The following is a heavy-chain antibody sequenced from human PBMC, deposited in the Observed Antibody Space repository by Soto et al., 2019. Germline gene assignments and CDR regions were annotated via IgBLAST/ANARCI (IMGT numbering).Heavy chain of an antibody. CDR2: ISGSGGST. D-gene: IGHD2-2*01. Sequence: GGSLRLSCAASGFTFSSYAMSWVRQAPGKGLEWVSAISGSGGSTYYADSVKGRFTISRDNSKNTLYLQMNSLRAEDTAVYYCKVVPAVYYYYYMDVWGKGTTVTVSS. V-gene: IGHV3-23*01. J-gene: IGHJ6*03. CDR3: KVVPAVYYYYYMDV. CDR1: GFTFSSYA.